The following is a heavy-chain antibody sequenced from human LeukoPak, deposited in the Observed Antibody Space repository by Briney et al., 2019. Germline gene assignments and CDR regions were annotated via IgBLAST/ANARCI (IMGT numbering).Heavy chain of an antibody. V-gene: IGHV1-18*01. CDR1: GYTFTSYG. J-gene: IGHJ3*02. Sequence: ASVKVSCKDSGYTFTSYGISLVRQAPGQGLEWMGWISAYNGNTNYAQKLQGRVTMTTDTSTSTAYMELRSLRSDDTAVYYCARERDTIFGVVIFRGAFDIWGQGTLVTVSS. D-gene: IGHD3-3*01. CDR3: ARERDTIFGVVIFRGAFDI. CDR2: ISAYNGNT.